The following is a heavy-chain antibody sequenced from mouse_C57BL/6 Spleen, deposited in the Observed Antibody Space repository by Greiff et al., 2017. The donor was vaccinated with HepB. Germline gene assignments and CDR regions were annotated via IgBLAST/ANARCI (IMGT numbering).Heavy chain of an antibody. D-gene: IGHD2-3*01. CDR3: ASNGYYEDYAMDY. CDR1: GFSLTSYG. CDR2: IWSDGST. V-gene: IGHV2-6*03. J-gene: IGHJ4*01. Sequence: VKVVESGPGLVAPSQSLSITCTVSGFSLTSYGVHWVRQPPGKGLEWLVVIWSDGSTTYNSALKSRLSISKDNSKSQVFLKMNSLQTDDTAMYYCASNGYYEDYAMDYWGQGTSVTVSS.